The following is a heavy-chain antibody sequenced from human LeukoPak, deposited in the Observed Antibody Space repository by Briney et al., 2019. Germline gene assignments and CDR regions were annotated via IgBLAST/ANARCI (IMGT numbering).Heavy chain of an antibody. CDR1: GFTFGRYA. Sequence: GGSLRLSCATSGFTFGRYAIHWVRQAPGKGLEWVSLAGWAGGTTYYSDSVRGRFTISRDSGKNSVYLQMNSLTTDDTAFYFCAKELDTMFFDYWGQGALVTVSS. V-gene: IGHV3-43*01. CDR3: AKELDTMFFDY. CDR2: AGWAGGTT. D-gene: IGHD3-10*02. J-gene: IGHJ4*02.